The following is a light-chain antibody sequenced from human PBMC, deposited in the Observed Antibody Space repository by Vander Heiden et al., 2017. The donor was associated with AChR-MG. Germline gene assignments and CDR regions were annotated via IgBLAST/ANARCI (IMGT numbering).Light chain of an antibody. V-gene: IGLV2-23*02. CDR2: GVT. J-gene: IGLJ3*02. CDR1: VSSGL. Sequence: SALTQPASVSGSPGQSITSSGTVSSGLVSLYQHLSGKAPKLLIYGVTKRPSGVSTRFSGSSSGDTASLTISGLQAEDAADYYCCSYGGPSTLLCGGGTKLTVL. CDR3: CSYGGPSTLL.